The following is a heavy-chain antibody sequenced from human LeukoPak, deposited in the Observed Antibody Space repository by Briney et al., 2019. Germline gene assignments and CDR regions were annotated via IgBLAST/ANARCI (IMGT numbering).Heavy chain of an antibody. Sequence: SGGSLRLSCAASGFTFSSYAMSWVRQAPGKGLEWVSAISGSGGSTYYADSVKGRFTISRDNSKNTLYLQMNSLRAEDTAVYYCAKVPYDFWSGYHYYYYYYVDVWGKGTTVTVSS. D-gene: IGHD3-3*01. CDR3: AKVPYDFWSGYHYYYYYYVDV. CDR2: ISGSGGST. J-gene: IGHJ6*03. CDR1: GFTFSSYA. V-gene: IGHV3-23*01.